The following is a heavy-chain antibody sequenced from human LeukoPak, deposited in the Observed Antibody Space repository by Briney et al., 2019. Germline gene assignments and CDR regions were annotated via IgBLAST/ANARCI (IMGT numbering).Heavy chain of an antibody. CDR1: GFTFSSYS. V-gene: IGHV3-21*01. CDR2: ISSSSSYI. D-gene: IGHD6-19*01. Sequence: GGSLRLSCAASGFTFSSYSMNWVRQAPGKGLEWVSSISSSSSYIYYADSVKGRFTISRDNAKSSLYLQMNSLRAEDTAVYYCARVLVAGTGKYYFDYWGQGTLVTVSS. CDR3: ARVLVAGTGKYYFDY. J-gene: IGHJ4*02.